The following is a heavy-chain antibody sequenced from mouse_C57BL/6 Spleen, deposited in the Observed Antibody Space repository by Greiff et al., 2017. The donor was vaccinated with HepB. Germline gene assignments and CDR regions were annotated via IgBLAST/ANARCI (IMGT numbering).Heavy chain of an antibody. V-gene: IGHV5-17*01. CDR3: EMTYSNYPAY. D-gene: IGHD2-5*01. CDR1: GFTFSDYG. CDR2: ISSGSSTI. Sequence: EVQVVESGGGLVKPGGSLKLSCAASGFTFSDYGMHWVRQAPEKGLEWVAYISSGSSTIYYADTVKGRFTISRDNAKNTLFLQMTSLRSEDTAVYYCEMTYSNYPAYWGQGTTLTVSS. J-gene: IGHJ2*01.